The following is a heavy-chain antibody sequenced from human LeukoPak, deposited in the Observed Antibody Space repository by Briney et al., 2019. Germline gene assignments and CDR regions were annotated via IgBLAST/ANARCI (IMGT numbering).Heavy chain of an antibody. D-gene: IGHD4-17*01. Sequence: GGSLRLSCADSGFTFSSYWMRWVRQAPGKGLEWVTNIKQDGSKEYYVDSVKGRFTISRDNAKNSLYLQMNSLRAEDTAVYYCARDARDYGDYVVAFDYWGQGTLVTVSS. CDR1: GFTFSSYW. J-gene: IGHJ4*02. CDR2: IKQDGSKE. CDR3: ARDARDYGDYVVAFDY. V-gene: IGHV3-7*01.